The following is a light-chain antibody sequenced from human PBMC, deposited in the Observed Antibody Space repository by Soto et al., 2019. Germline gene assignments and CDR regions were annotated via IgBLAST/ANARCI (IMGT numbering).Light chain of an antibody. CDR2: RNN. CDR1: SSNIGSNY. J-gene: IGLJ1*01. CDR3: AAWDDSLSAHNYV. Sequence: QSVLTQPASASGTPGQRVTISCSGSSSNIGSNYVYWYQQLPGTAPKLLIYRNNQRPSGVPDRFSGSKSGTSASLAISGLRSEDEADYYCAAWDDSLSAHNYVFGTGTKVTVL. V-gene: IGLV1-47*01.